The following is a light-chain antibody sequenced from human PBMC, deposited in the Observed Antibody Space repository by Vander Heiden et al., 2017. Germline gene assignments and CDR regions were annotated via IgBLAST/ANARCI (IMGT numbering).Light chain of an antibody. Sequence: EIKLTQSPSSLSASVGDRITITCRASQSISNCLDWYQQRPGKAPKLLIYAASSLESGVPSRFSGSGSGTHFTLTISNLQPEDFATYYCQQSDSAPLSFGAGTEVDFK. V-gene: IGKV1-39*01. CDR2: AAS. J-gene: IGKJ4*01. CDR3: QQSDSAPLS. CDR1: QSISNC.